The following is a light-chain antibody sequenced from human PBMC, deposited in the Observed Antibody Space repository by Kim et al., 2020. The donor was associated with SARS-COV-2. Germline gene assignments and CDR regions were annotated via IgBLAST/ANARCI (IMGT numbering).Light chain of an antibody. CDR3: LLFYSDTRPV. CDR2: DTS. V-gene: IGLV7-46*01. CDR1: TGVVSSGHW. J-gene: IGLJ3*02. Sequence: GRTVTLTCGSSTGVVSSGHWPYWFQQKPGQAPRTLIYDTSKKYSWAPARFSGSLLGGQAALTLSGAQPEDEADYYCLLFYSDTRPVFGGGTQLTVL.